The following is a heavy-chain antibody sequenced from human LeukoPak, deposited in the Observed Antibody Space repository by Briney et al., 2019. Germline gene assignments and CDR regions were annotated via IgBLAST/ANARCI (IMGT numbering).Heavy chain of an antibody. CDR3: ARAPTFSGWFDY. Sequence: GGSLRLSCAASGFTFDDYAMHWVRQAPGKGLERVSGISWNSGSIGYADSVKGRFTISRDNAKNSLYLQMNSLRVEDTAVYYCARAPTFSGWFDYWGQGTLVTVSS. V-gene: IGHV3-9*01. CDR1: GFTFDDYA. J-gene: IGHJ4*02. CDR2: ISWNSGSI. D-gene: IGHD6-19*01.